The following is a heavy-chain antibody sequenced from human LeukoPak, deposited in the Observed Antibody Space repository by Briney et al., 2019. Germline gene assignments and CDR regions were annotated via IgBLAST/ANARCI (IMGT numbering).Heavy chain of an antibody. CDR3: ARSPIAAAGPEGAFDI. Sequence: KPSETLSLTCTVSGGSISSYYWSWIRQPAGKGLEWIGRIYTSGSTNYNPSLKSRVTMSVDTSKNQFSLKLSSVTAADTAVYYCARSPIAAAGPEGAFDIWGQGTMVTISS. CDR1: GGSISSYY. D-gene: IGHD6-13*01. J-gene: IGHJ3*02. V-gene: IGHV4-4*07. CDR2: IYTSGST.